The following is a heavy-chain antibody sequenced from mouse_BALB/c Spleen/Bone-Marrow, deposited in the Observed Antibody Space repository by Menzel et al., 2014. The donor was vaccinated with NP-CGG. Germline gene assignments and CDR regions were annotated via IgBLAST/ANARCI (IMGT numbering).Heavy chain of an antibody. J-gene: IGHJ2*01. CDR3: ARELGRGYYFDY. CDR1: GYTFTSSW. CDR2: IHPNSGNT. Sequence: GSVLMRPGASVKLSCKASGYTFTSSWMHWAKQRPGQGLEWIGEIHPNSGNTNYNEKFKGKATLTVDTSSSTAYVDLSSLTSEDSAVYYCARELGRGYYFDYWGQGTTLTVSS. V-gene: IGHV1S130*01. D-gene: IGHD4-1*01.